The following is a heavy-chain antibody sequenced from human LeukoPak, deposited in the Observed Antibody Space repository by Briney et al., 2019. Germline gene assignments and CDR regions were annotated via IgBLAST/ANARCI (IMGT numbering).Heavy chain of an antibody. Sequence: PGGSLRLSCAASGFTVSSNYMSWVRQAPGKGLEWVSVIYSGGSTYYADSVKGRFTIPRDNSKNTLYLQMNSLRGEDTAVYYCARAGQRAYFDYWGQGTLVTVSS. CDR3: ARAGQRAYFDY. V-gene: IGHV3-66*02. CDR1: GFTVSSNY. CDR2: IYSGGST. J-gene: IGHJ4*02.